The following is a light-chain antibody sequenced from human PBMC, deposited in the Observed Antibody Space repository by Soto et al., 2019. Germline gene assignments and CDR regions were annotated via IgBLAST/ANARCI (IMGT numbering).Light chain of an antibody. CDR2: EVS. Sequence: QSVLTQPPSASGSPGQSVTISCTGTSSDVGGYNYVSWYQQHPGKAPELMIYEVSKRPSGVPDRFSGSKSGNTASLTVSGLQAEDEADYYCSSYAGSISYVFGTGTKLTVL. CDR1: SSDVGGYNY. V-gene: IGLV2-8*01. J-gene: IGLJ1*01. CDR3: SSYAGSISYV.